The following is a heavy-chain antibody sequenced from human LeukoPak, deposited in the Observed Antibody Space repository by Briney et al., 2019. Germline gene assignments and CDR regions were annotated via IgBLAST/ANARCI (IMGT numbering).Heavy chain of an antibody. Sequence: SETLSLTCTVSGGSIRSSYYYWSWIRQPPGKGLEWIGYIYYSGSTYYNPSLKSRVTISVDTSKNQFSPKLSSVTAADTAVYYCARAPPAGYYDSSGYYSDWGQGTLVTVSS. V-gene: IGHV4-30-4*01. CDR1: GGSIRSSYYY. J-gene: IGHJ4*02. CDR2: IYYSGST. CDR3: ARAPPAGYYDSSGYYSD. D-gene: IGHD3-22*01.